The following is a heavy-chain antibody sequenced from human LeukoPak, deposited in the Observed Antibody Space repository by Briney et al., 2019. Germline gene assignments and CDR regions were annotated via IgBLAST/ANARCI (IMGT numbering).Heavy chain of an antibody. D-gene: IGHD3-10*01. Sequence: GGSLRLSCAASGFTFSSYWMSWVRQAPGKGLEWVANIKQDGSEKYYVDSVKGRFTISRDNAKNSLYLQMNSLRAEDTAVYYCARLLMVRGVISHMDVWGKGTTVTVSS. J-gene: IGHJ6*03. CDR2: IKQDGSEK. CDR3: ARLLMVRGVISHMDV. CDR1: GFTFSSYW. V-gene: IGHV3-7*01.